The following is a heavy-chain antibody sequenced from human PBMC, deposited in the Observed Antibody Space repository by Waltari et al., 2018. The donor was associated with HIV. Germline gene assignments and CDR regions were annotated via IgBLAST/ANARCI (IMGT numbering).Heavy chain of an antibody. CDR2: ISWNSGNI. Sequence: ARLDESRGGSVQPGRALRLSGAASESQYGNYAMHWVRQAPGKALEWVSGISWNSGNIEYADSVKGRFTISRDNRKNSLYLQMNSLRSEDTCLYYCAKDMGIFYAYGMDVWGQGTAVTVSS. J-gene: IGHJ6*02. D-gene: IGHD2-8*01. CDR1: ESQYGNYA. V-gene: IGHV3-9*01. CDR3: AKDMGIFYAYGMDV.